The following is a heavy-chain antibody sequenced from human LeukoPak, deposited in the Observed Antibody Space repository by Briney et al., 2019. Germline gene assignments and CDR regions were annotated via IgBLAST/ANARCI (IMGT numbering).Heavy chain of an antibody. CDR1: GYTFTSYG. CDR3: AIAFTSYYDILTGYFDY. J-gene: IGHJ4*02. CDR2: ISAYNGNT. Sequence: ASVKVSCKASGYTFTSYGISWVRQAPGQGLEWMGWISAYNGNTNYAQKLQGRVTMTTDTSTSTAYMELRSLRSDDTAVYYCAIAFTSYYDILTGYFDYWGQGTLVTVSS. D-gene: IGHD3-9*01. V-gene: IGHV1-18*04.